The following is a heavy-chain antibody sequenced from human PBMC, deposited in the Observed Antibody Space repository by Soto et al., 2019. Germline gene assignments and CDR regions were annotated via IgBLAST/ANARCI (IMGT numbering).Heavy chain of an antibody. CDR2: IDPSDSYT. V-gene: IGHV5-10-1*01. J-gene: IGHJ6*02. CDR3: ARLERYSSGTFGYYYGMDV. CDR1: GYSFTSYW. Sequence: GESLKISCKGSGYSFTSYWISWVRQMPGKGLEWMGRIDPSDSYTNYSPSFQGHVTISADKSISTAYLQWSSLKASDTAIYYCARLERYSSGTFGYYYGMDVWGQGTTVTVS. D-gene: IGHD6-19*01.